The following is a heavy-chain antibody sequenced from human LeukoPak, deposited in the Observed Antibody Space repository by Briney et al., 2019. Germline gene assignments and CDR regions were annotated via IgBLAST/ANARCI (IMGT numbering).Heavy chain of an antibody. Sequence: SETLSLTCAVYGGSFSGYYWSWIRQPPGKGLEWIGEINHSGSTNYNQSIKSRVTISVDKSKNQFSLKLNSVTAADTAVYYCARGQGGSSWYHPRSPFDYWGQGTLVTVSS. CDR1: GGSFSGYY. CDR2: INHSGST. V-gene: IGHV4-34*01. J-gene: IGHJ4*02. CDR3: ARGQGGSSWYHPRSPFDY. D-gene: IGHD6-13*01.